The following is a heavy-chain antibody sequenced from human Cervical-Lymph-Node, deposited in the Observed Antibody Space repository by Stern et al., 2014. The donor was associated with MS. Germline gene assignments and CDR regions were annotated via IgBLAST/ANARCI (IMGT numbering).Heavy chain of an antibody. CDR2: IGYDGSNP. J-gene: IGHJ4*02. D-gene: IGHD6-13*01. V-gene: IGHV3-33*01. CDR1: GFSFSRYA. Sequence: VQLVESGGGVVQPGRSPRLSCAASGFSFSRYAMHWVRQAPGQGLEWVAFIGYDGSNPYYADSVPGRFTITRDNFKNTVYLQMNSLRPEDTAVYYCASAYSSSHYYFDYWGQGTLVTVSS. CDR3: ASAYSSSHYYFDY.